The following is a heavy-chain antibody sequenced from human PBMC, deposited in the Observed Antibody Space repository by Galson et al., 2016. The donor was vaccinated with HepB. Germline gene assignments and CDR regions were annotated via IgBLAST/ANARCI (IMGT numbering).Heavy chain of an antibody. CDR2: IYGDDDK. CDR3: VQRGPMVTRVFDY. Sequence: PALVKPTQTLTLTCTFSGLSLSIVGVGVGWIRQPPGMALEWLAVIYGDDDKRHSPALKGRVNITKDTAKNQVVLTLTNMDPVDTATYYCVQRGPMVTRVFDYWGQGLPVTVSS. D-gene: IGHD4-17*01. CDR1: GLSLSIVGVG. V-gene: IGHV2-5*02. J-gene: IGHJ4*02.